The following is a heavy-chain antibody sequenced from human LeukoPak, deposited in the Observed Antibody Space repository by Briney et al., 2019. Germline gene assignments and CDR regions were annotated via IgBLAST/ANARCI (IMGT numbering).Heavy chain of an antibody. D-gene: IGHD2-2*03. CDR1: GFTFSSYA. CDR2: ISYDGSNK. V-gene: IGHV3-30*04. J-gene: IGHJ6*02. CDR3: AGELDIVVVPAAKPPYCYYGMDV. Sequence: PGGSLRLSCAASGFTFSSYAMHWVRQAPGKGLEWVAVISYDGSNKYYADSVKGRFTISRDNSKNTLYLQMNSLRAEDTAVYYCAGELDIVVVPAAKPPYCYYGMDVWGQGTTVTVSS.